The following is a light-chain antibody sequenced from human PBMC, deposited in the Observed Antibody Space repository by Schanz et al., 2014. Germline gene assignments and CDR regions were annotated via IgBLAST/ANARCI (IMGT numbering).Light chain of an antibody. CDR1: QNVHSN. Sequence: EVVMTQSPDTLSVSPGERATLSCRASQNVHSNLAWYQQKPGQAPRLLIHGASTRATGIPARFSGSGSGTEFTLTISSLQSEDFAVYYCQQYNNWPRTFGQGTNLEIK. V-gene: IGKV3-15*01. CDR2: GAS. J-gene: IGKJ2*01. CDR3: QQYNNWPRT.